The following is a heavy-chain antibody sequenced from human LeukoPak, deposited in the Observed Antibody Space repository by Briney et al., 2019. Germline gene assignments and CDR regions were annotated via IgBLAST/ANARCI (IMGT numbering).Heavy chain of an antibody. V-gene: IGHV1-2*02. CDR1: GYTFTGYY. D-gene: IGHD6-13*01. CDR3: ARAAAGTWATPEYYYYMDV. Sequence: ASVKVSCKASGYTFTGYYMHWVRQAPGQGLEWMGWINPNSGGTNYAQKFQGRVTMTRDTSISTAYMELSRLRSDDTAVYYCARAAAGTWATPEYYYYMDVWGKGTTVTVSS. J-gene: IGHJ6*03. CDR2: INPNSGGT.